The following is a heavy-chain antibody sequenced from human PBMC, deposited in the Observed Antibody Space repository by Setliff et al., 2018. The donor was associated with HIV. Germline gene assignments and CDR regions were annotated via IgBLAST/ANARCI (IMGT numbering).Heavy chain of an antibody. CDR3: AKPTSGLYPRAFDL. J-gene: IGHJ3*01. CDR1: GFAFSTFD. CDR2: VSPSSIVT. Sequence: GGSLRLSCAASGFAFSTFDMNWVRQTPEKGLEWVSAVSPSSIVTYYADSVKGRFTVSRDDSKNVLFLQMNSLGPEDTAIYYCAKPTSGLYPRAFDLWGQGTMVTVSS. D-gene: IGHD1-26*01. V-gene: IGHV3-23*01.